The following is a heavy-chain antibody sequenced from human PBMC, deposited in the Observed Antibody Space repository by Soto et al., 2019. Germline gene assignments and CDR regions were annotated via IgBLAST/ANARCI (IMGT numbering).Heavy chain of an antibody. J-gene: IGHJ5*02. V-gene: IGHV4-31*03. CDR3: ARDSTSFTSNWFDP. CDR1: GGSISSGGYY. Sequence: QVQLQESGPGLVKPSQTLSLTCTVSGGSISSGGYYWSWIRQHPGKGLEWIGYIYYSGSTYYNPSLKSRVTISVDTSKNQFSLKLSSVTAADTAVYYCARDSTSFTSNWFDPWGQGTLVPVSS. CDR2: IYYSGST. D-gene: IGHD2-2*01.